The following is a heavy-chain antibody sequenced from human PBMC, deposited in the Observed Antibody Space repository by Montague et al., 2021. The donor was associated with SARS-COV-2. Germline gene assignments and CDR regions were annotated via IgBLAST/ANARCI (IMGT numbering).Heavy chain of an antibody. J-gene: IGHJ4*02. CDR3: ARFFSSWTD. Sequence: SETLSLTCAVSGGSISSGNWWSWVRQPPGKGLEWIGEIYHSGSTXYNPSLKSRVTISLDKSKNQFSLNLSSATAADTAVYYCARFFSSWTDWGQGTLATVSS. CDR2: IYHSGST. D-gene: IGHD6-13*01. V-gene: IGHV4-4*02. CDR1: GGSISSGNW.